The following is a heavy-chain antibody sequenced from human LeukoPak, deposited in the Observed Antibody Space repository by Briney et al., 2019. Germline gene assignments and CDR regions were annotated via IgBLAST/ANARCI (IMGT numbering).Heavy chain of an antibody. J-gene: IGHJ4*02. CDR2: INPRGGNT. D-gene: IGHD3/OR15-3a*01. CDR1: VYTFTTHY. Sequence: ASVTVSFTSSVYTFTTHYIHWVRLAPGQGLEWMGIINPRGGNTNYAQKFQGRVTMTRDTSTSTVYLELSSLTYEDTAVYYCARDFFNMISEYWGQGTQVTVSS. CDR3: ARDFFNMISEY. V-gene: IGHV1-46*01.